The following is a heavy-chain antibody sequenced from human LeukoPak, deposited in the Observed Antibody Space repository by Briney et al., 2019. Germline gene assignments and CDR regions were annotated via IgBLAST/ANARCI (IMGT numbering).Heavy chain of an antibody. V-gene: IGHV1-69*13. J-gene: IGHJ4*02. Sequence: ASVKVSCKASGGTFSSYAISSVRQAPGQELEWMGGIIPIFGTANYAQKFQGRVTITADESTSTAYMELSSLRSEDTAVYYCARDRSYDLGPIWGQGTLVTVSS. CDR3: ARDRSYDLGPI. CDR2: IIPIFGTA. CDR1: GGTFSSYA. D-gene: IGHD3-3*01.